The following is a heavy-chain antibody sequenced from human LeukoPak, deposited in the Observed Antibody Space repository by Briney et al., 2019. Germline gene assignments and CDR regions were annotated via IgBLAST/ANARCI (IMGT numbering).Heavy chain of an antibody. CDR3: ARVDCTSTNCYGIDY. CDR2: ISSSGGTI. Sequence: GSLRLSCAASGFTFSSYGINWVRHAPGKGLEWVSYISSSGGTIYYAASVKGRFTISRDNAKNSLYLQLNSLRAEDTALYYCARVDCTSTNCYGIDYWGQGTLVTVSS. V-gene: IGHV3-48*03. D-gene: IGHD2-2*01. CDR1: GFTFSSYG. J-gene: IGHJ4*02.